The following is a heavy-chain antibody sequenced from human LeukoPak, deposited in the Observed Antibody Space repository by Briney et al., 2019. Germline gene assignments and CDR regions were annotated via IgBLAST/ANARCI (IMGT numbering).Heavy chain of an antibody. Sequence: GGSLRLSCAASGFTFSSYGMHWVRQAPGKGLEXVAVISYDGSNKYYADSVKGRFTISRDNSKNTLYLQMNSLRAEDTAVYYCAKDKSGEFDYWGQGTLVTVSS. CDR2: ISYDGSNK. D-gene: IGHD1-26*01. CDR3: AKDKSGEFDY. J-gene: IGHJ4*02. CDR1: GFTFSSYG. V-gene: IGHV3-30*18.